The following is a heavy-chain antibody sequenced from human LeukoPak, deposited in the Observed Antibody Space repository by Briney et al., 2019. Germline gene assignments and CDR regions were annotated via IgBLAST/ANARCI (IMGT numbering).Heavy chain of an antibody. J-gene: IGHJ4*02. CDR3: ARGFLEWLPIDY. Sequence: SEILSLTCAVYGGSFSGYYWSWIRQPPGKGLEWIGEINHSGSTNYNPSLKSRVTISVDTSKNQFSLKLSSVTAADTAVYYCARGFLEWLPIDYWGQGTLVTVSS. CDR1: GGSFSGYY. D-gene: IGHD3-3*01. V-gene: IGHV4-34*01. CDR2: INHSGST.